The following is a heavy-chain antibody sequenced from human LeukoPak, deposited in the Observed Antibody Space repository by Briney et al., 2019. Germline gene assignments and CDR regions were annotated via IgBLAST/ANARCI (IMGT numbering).Heavy chain of an antibody. V-gene: IGHV3-23*01. CDR3: AKQRSGWYEDAFDI. Sequence: PGGSLRLSWAASGFTFSSYVMSWVRQAPGKGLEWVSGMSGRGDSTYYAASVKGRFTNSRDNSKNTLYLQMNSLRAEDTAVYYCAKQRSGWYEDAFDIWGQGTMVTVSS. CDR1: GFTFSSYV. J-gene: IGHJ3*02. CDR2: MSGRGDST. D-gene: IGHD6-19*01.